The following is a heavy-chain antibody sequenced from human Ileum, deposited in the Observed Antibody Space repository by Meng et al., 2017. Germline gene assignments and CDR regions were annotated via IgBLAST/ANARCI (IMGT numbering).Heavy chain of an antibody. CDR1: GINFTDPW. J-gene: IGHJ1*01. CDR2: INPDGSNP. Sequence: DGQLVESRGGLALPGVYRIFSCAGYGINFTDPWMQWVRYGPGNALMWVSHINPDGSNPTYADSVKGRFTISRDNDKNTVYLQMSSLRAEDSALYYCTNERLNHWGQGALVTVSS. D-gene: IGHD1-1*01. CDR3: TNERLNH. V-gene: IGHV3-74*03.